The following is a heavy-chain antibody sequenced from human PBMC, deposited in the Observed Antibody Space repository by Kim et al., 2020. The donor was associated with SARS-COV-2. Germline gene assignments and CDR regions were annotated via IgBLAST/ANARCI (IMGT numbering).Heavy chain of an antibody. J-gene: IGHJ5*02. D-gene: IGHD2-2*01. CDR1: GGSISSYY. CDR2: IYYSGST. CDR3: ARLRRPAGWFDP. Sequence: SETLSLTCTVSGGSISSYYWSWIRQPPGKGLEWIGYIYYSGSTNYNPSLKSRVTISVDTSKNQFSLKLSSVTAADTAVYYCARLRRPAGWFDPWGQGTLVTVSS. V-gene: IGHV4-59*08.